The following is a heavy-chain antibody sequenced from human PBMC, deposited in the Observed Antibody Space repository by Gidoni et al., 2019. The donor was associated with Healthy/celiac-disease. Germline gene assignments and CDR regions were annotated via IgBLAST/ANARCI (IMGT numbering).Heavy chain of an antibody. V-gene: IGHV1-69*04. D-gene: IGHD3-10*01. CDR1: GGTFSSYA. Sequence: QVQLVQSGAEVKKPGSSVKVSCKASGGTFSSYAISWVRQAPGQGLEWMGRFIPILGIANYAQKFQGRVTITADKSTITAYMDLSSLRSEDTAVYYCARVSDTYYYGSGSYEWFDPWGQGTLVTVSS. CDR2: FIPILGIA. J-gene: IGHJ5*02. CDR3: ARVSDTYYYGSGSYEWFDP.